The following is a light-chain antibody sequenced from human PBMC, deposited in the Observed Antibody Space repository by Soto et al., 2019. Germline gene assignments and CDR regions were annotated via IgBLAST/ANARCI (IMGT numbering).Light chain of an antibody. CDR2: DSS. CDR1: QDIRND. Sequence: DIQMTQSPSSLSASVGDRVTITCRASQDIRNDLGWYQQKPGEAPKRLIYDSSTLQTGVPSRFTGSGSGRKFTLTISGLQFGDFATYFCQQLSHYPYTFGQGTKLEI. J-gene: IGKJ2*01. CDR3: QQLSHYPYT. V-gene: IGKV1-17*01.